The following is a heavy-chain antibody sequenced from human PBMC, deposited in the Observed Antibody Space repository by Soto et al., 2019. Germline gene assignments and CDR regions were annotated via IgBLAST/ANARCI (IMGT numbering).Heavy chain of an antibody. CDR1: GFTFSSYS. J-gene: IGHJ5*02. CDR3: ARVRALPGGRFDP. CDR2: ISSSSSTI. Sequence: GGSLRLSCAASGFTFSSYSMNWVRQAPGKGLEWVSYISSSSSTIYYADSVKGRFTISRDNAKNSLYLQMNSLRAEDTAVYYCARVRALPGGRFDPWGQGTLVTVSS. V-gene: IGHV3-48*01. D-gene: IGHD3-16*01.